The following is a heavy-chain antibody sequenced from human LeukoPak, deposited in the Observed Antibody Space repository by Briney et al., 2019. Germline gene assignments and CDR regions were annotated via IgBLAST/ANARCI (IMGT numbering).Heavy chain of an antibody. V-gene: IGHV3-21*01. CDR1: GFTFSSYS. CDR3: ARGRHNSGSYSDAFDI. Sequence: PGGSLRLSCAGSGFTFSSYSKNWVRQAPGKGLEWVSSISSSSSYIYYTDSLKGRFTISRDNAKDSLFLQMNSLRAEGTAVYYCARGRHNSGSYSDAFDIWGQGTVVTVSS. D-gene: IGHD1-26*01. CDR2: ISSSSSYI. J-gene: IGHJ3*02.